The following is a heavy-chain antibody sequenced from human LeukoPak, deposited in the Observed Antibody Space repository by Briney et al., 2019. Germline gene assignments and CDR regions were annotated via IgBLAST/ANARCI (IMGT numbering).Heavy chain of an antibody. V-gene: IGHV3-23*01. CDR2: ITSSGDGT. J-gene: IGHJ5*02. CDR1: GFTFSIYA. D-gene: IGHD6-19*01. CDR3: AKDGAQYSSGPECDP. Sequence: GGSLRLSCAASGFTFSIYAMSWVRQAPGKGLQWVSSITSSGDGTYYADSVKGRFIISRDNSKKTVSLEMSSLTAADTGVYYCAKDGAQYSSGPECDPRGQGALVTVSP.